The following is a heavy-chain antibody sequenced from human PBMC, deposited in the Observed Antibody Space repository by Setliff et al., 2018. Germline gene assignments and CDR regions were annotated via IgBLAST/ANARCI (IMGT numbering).Heavy chain of an antibody. Sequence: PGGSLRLSCAASGFTFNSFWMGWVRQAPGKGLEWVANIKQDGSDKYYVDSAKGRFTISRDNARNSLYLQMSSLRAADTAVYYCVKGTNVVMVYTGFDHWGQGTLVTVSS. J-gene: IGHJ4*01. V-gene: IGHV3-7*03. CDR2: IKQDGSDK. CDR3: VKGTNVVMVYTGFDH. D-gene: IGHD2-8*01. CDR1: GFTFNSFW.